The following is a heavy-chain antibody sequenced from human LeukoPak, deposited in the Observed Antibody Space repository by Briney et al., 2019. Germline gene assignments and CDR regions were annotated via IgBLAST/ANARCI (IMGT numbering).Heavy chain of an antibody. V-gene: IGHV3-21*01. CDR3: ARATSTVTYEYFQH. CDR1: GFTFSSYT. CDR2: ISSSSSSI. J-gene: IGHJ1*01. D-gene: IGHD4-17*01. Sequence: GGSLRLSCAASGFTFSSYTMNWVRQAPGKGLEWVSSISSSSSSIYYADSVKGRFTISRDNAKNSLYLQMNSLRAEDTAVYYCARATSTVTYEYFQHWGQGTLVTVSS.